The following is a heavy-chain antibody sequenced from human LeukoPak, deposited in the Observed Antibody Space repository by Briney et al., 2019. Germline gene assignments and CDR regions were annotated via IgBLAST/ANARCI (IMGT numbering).Heavy chain of an antibody. CDR2: ISGSGGNT. CDR3: AKDALISYRGAWSQSDY. J-gene: IGHJ4*02. D-gene: IGHD2/OR15-2a*01. Sequence: GGSLRLSCAASGFTFSSYSMSWVRQAPGKGLEWVSGISGSGGNTYYVDSVKGRFTISRDNSRNTLYLQMNNLRAEDTAVYYCAKDALISYRGAWSQSDYWGQGTLVTVSS. CDR1: GFTFSSYS. V-gene: IGHV3-23*01.